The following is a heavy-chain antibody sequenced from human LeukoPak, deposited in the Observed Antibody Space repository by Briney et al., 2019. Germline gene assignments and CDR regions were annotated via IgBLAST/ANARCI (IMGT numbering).Heavy chain of an antibody. CDR1: GFTFSSYA. Sequence: GGSLRLSCAASGFTFSSYAMSWVRQASGKGLEWVSAISGSGGSTYYADSVKGRFTISRDNSKNTLYLQMNSLRAEDTAVYYCAKIGSVVAATSSFDYWGQGTLVTVSS. D-gene: IGHD2-15*01. V-gene: IGHV3-23*01. CDR2: ISGSGGST. J-gene: IGHJ4*02. CDR3: AKIGSVVAATSSFDY.